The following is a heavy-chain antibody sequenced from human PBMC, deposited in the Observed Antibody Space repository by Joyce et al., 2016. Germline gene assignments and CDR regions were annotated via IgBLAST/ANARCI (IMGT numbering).Heavy chain of an antibody. CDR1: GGSISSGGYY. J-gene: IGHJ4*02. V-gene: IGHV4-31*03. D-gene: IGHD3-9*01. CDR2: IHYSGSS. Sequence: QVQLQESGPGLVKPSQTLSLTCTVSGGSISSGGYYWNWIRQYPGKGLEWMGYIHYSGSSYYNPSLKSRITISVDTSKNQFSLKLSSVTAADTAVYYCARVDAARGIATAQPLYWGQGTLVTVSS. CDR3: ARVDAARGIATAQPLY.